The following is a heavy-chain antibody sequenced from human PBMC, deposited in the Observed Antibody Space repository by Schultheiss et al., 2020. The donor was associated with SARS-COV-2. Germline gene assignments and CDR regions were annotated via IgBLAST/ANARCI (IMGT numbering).Heavy chain of an antibody. V-gene: IGHV4-61*01. CDR2: IYYSGST. J-gene: IGHJ5*02. Sequence: SETLSLTCTVSGRSVSSGSYYWSWIRQPPGKGLEWIGYIYYSGSTNYNPSLKSRVTISVDTSKNQFSLKLSSVTAADTAVYYCARGRDTAMDEINWFDPWGQGTLVTGSS. CDR3: ARGRDTAMDEINWFDP. CDR1: GRSVSSGSYY. D-gene: IGHD5-18*01.